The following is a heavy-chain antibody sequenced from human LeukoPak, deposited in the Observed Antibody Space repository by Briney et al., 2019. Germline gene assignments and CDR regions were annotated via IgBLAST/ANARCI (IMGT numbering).Heavy chain of an antibody. D-gene: IGHD6-19*01. V-gene: IGHV4-39*07. CDR3: ARRASSGWYHSY. CDR1: GGSISSSSYY. J-gene: IGHJ4*02. CDR2: IYYSGST. Sequence: PSETLSLTCTVSGGSISSSSYYWGWIRQPPGKGLEWIGSIYYSGSTYYNPSLKSRVTISVDTSKNQFSLKLSSVTAADTAVYYCARRASSGWYHSYWGQGTLVTVSS.